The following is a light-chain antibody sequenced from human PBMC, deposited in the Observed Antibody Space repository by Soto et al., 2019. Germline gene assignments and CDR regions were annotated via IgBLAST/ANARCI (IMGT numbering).Light chain of an antibody. CDR1: SGHSSYI. Sequence: QPVLTQSSSASASLGSSVKLTCTLSSGHSSYIIAWHQQQPGKAPRYLMKLEGSGSYNKGSGVPDRFSGSSSGADRYLTISNLQFEDEADYYCCSYAGSYVVFGGGTKVTVL. V-gene: IGLV4-60*02. CDR3: CSYAGSYVV. J-gene: IGLJ2*01. CDR2: LEGSGSY.